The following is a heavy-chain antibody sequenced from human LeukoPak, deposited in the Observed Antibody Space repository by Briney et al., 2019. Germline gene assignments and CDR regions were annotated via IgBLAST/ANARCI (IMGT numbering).Heavy chain of an antibody. J-gene: IGHJ5*02. CDR2: INSDGSRT. D-gene: IGHD2-8*02. CDR1: KFSFSSYW. CDR3: ARVLTGSWDWFDP. V-gene: IGHV3-74*01. Sequence: PGGSLRLSCAASKFSFSSYWMHWVRQAPGKGLVWVSRINSDGSRTNYADSVKGRFTISRDNAKNTLYLQMSSLRAEDTAVYYCARVLTGSWDWFDPWGQGTPVTVSS.